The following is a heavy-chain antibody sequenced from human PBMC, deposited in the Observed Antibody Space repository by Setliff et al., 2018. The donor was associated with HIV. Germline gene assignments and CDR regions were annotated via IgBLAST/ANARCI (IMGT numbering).Heavy chain of an antibody. J-gene: IGHJ4*02. CDR3: ARGYCSSTSCYGIYYFDN. Sequence: GGSLRLSCAASGFTFSSYWMSWVRQPPGKGLEWVAAISVDGSGKFYADSVKGRFTISRDNSRNPLYLQMNSLRDEDTAVYYCARGYCSSTSCYGIYYFDNWGQGTPVTVSS. CDR2: ISVDGSGK. D-gene: IGHD2-2*01. V-gene: IGHV3-30*06. CDR1: GFTFSSYW.